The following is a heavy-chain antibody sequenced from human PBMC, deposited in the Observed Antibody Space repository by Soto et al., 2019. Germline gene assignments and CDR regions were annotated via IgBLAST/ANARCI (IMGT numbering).Heavy chain of an antibody. CDR1: GGSISSYY. V-gene: IGHV4-59*01. CDR2: IYYSGST. CDR3: ARVIDYDFWSGYYYGMDV. J-gene: IGHJ6*02. Sequence: PSETLSLTCTVSGGSISSYYWSWIRQPSGKGLEWIGYIYYSGSTNYNPSLKSRVTISVDTSKNQFSLKLSSVTAADTAVYYCARVIDYDFWSGYYYGMDVWGQGTTVTVSS. D-gene: IGHD3-3*01.